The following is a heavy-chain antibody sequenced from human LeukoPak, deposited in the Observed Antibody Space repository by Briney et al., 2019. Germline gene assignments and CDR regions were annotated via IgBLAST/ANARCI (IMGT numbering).Heavy chain of an antibody. V-gene: IGHV4-38-2*02. CDR3: ARRYSSGWYALFDY. D-gene: IGHD6-19*01. CDR2: IYHSGST. Sequence: SETLSLTCTVSGYSISSGYYWGWIRQPPGKGLEWIGSIYHSGSTYYNPSLKSRVTISVDTSKNQFSLKLSSVTAADTAVYYCARRYSSGWYALFDYWGQGTLVTVSS. CDR1: GYSISSGYY. J-gene: IGHJ4*02.